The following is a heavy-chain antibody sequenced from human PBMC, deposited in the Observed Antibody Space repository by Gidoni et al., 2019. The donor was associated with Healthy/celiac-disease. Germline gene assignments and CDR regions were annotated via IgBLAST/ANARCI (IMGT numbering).Heavy chain of an antibody. CDR3: AKEGIAIPVDY. Sequence: QVQLVESGGGVVQPGRSLRLSCAASGFTFSRYGMHWVRQAPGKGLEWVAVISYDGSNKYYADSVKGRFTISKDNSKNTLYLQMNSLRAEDTAVYYCAKEGIAIPVDYWGQGTLVTVSS. CDR1: GFTFSRYG. D-gene: IGHD6-13*01. V-gene: IGHV3-30*18. CDR2: ISYDGSNK. J-gene: IGHJ4*02.